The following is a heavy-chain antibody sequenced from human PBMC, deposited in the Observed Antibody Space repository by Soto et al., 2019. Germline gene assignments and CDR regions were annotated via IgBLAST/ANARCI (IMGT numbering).Heavy chain of an antibody. Sequence: GGSVKVSCKASGYTFSSFGVTWVRQAPGQGLEWMGWSNTHNDDKKFAQKFQGRVTLTTDTSTTTAYMELMSLRSDDTAVYYCAREYCDSGGCFGPDYWGQGALVTVSS. CDR3: AREYCDSGGCFGPDY. D-gene: IGHD2-21*01. CDR2: SNTHNDDK. CDR1: GYTFSSFG. V-gene: IGHV1-18*04. J-gene: IGHJ4*02.